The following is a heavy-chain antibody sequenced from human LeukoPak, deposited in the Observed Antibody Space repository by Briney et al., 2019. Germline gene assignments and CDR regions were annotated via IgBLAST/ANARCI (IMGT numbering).Heavy chain of an antibody. V-gene: IGHV3-30*18. CDR1: GFTFSSYG. D-gene: IGHD2-15*01. CDR3: AKGGVASIFEY. Sequence: GGSLRLSCAASGFTFSSYGMHRVRQAPGKGLEWVAVISYDGSNKYYADSVKGRFTISRDNSKNTLYLQMNSLRAEDTAVYYCAKGGVASIFEYWGQGTLVTVSS. CDR2: ISYDGSNK. J-gene: IGHJ4*02.